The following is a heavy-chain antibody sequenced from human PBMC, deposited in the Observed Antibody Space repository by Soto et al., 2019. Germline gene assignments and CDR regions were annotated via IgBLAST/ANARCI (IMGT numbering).Heavy chain of an antibody. CDR1: GYTFTSYY. J-gene: IGHJ4*02. V-gene: IGHV1-46*03. CDR2: INLSGGST. Sequence: QVQLVQSGAEVKKPGASVKVSCKASGYTFTSYYMHWVRQAPGQGLEWMGIINLSGGSTRYAQKFQGRVAKTRDTSTSTIYMELSSLRSEDTAVYYCTRDPSPDRAQQLVFFDYWGQGTLVTVSS. CDR3: TRDPSPDRAQQLVFFDY. D-gene: IGHD6-6*01.